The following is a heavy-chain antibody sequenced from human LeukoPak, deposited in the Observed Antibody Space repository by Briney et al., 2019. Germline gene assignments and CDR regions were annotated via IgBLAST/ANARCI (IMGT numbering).Heavy chain of an antibody. CDR2: ISGSSSYI. V-gene: IGHV3-21*04. D-gene: IGHD2-21*02. J-gene: IGHJ4*02. CDR3: ARDGLRRPPTPYCGGDCPLDY. CDR1: GFTFDDYG. Sequence: GGSLRLSCAASGFTFDDYGMSWVRQAPGKGLEWASSISGSSSYIYYADSVKGRFTISRHNAKNSLYLQMNSLRVEDTAMYYCARDGLRRPPTPYCGGDCPLDYWGQGTLVSVSS.